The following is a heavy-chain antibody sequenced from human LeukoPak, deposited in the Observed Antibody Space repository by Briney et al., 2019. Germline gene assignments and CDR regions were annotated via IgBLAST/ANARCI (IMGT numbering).Heavy chain of an antibody. D-gene: IGHD3-22*01. CDR3: ARRGSGYSQNYFDY. CDR2: INAGNGNT. V-gene: IGHV1-3*03. Sequence: ASVKVSCKASGYTFTSYAMHWVRQAPGQRLEWMGWINAGNGNTKYSQEFQGRVTITRDTSASTAYMELSSLRSEDMAVYYCARRGSGYSQNYFDYWGQGTLVTVSS. CDR1: GYTFTSYA. J-gene: IGHJ4*02.